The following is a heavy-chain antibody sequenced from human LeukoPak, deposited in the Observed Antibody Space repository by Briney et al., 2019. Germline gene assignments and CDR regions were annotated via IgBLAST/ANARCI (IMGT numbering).Heavy chain of an antibody. Sequence: GGSLRLSCAASGFTFSSYGMHWVRQAPGKGLEWVAVISYDGSNKYYVDSVKGRFTISGDNSKNTLYLQMSSLRAEDTAVYYCTRGTNDYGGIERKKPFDYWGQGTLVTVSS. CDR1: GFTFSSYG. CDR3: TRGTNDYGGIERKKPFDY. J-gene: IGHJ4*02. D-gene: IGHD4-23*01. V-gene: IGHV3-30-3*01. CDR2: ISYDGSNK.